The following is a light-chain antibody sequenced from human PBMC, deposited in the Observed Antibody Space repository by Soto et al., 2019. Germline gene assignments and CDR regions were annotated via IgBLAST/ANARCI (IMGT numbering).Light chain of an antibody. J-gene: IGLJ1*01. Sequence: QSVLTQPASVSGSPGQSITISCTGTSSDVGGYKYVSWYQHHPGQAPKLIIHAVSSRPSGVSARFSGAKSGNTASLTISGLQAEDEADYYCSSFRSGSTLFGTGTKLTVL. CDR2: AVS. CDR3: SSFRSGSTL. V-gene: IGLV2-14*01. CDR1: SSDVGGYKY.